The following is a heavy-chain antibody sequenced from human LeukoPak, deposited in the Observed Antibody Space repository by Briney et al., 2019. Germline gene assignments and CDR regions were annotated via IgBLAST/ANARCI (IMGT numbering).Heavy chain of an antibody. CDR3: ARSNIVVVPAAGSFDY. Sequence: PSETLSLTCTVSGASISSYYWTWIRQPPGKGLEWIGYIYYSRSTNYNPSLKSRVTISVDTSKNQFSLKLNSVTAADTAVYYCARSNIVVVPAAGSFDYWGQGTLVTVSS. D-gene: IGHD2-2*01. V-gene: IGHV4-59*01. CDR2: IYYSRST. CDR1: GASISSYY. J-gene: IGHJ4*02.